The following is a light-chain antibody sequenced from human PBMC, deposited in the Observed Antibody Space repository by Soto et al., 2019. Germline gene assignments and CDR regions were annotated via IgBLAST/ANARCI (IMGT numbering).Light chain of an antibody. CDR3: CSYAGSSPYV. V-gene: IGLV2-23*01. Sequence: QSALTQPASVSGSPGQSITISCTGISSDVGSYNLVSWYQQHPGKAPKLMIYEGSKRPSGVSNRFSGSKSGNTASLTISGLQAEDEADYYCCSYAGSSPYVFGTGTKLTVL. J-gene: IGLJ1*01. CDR1: SSDVGSYNL. CDR2: EGS.